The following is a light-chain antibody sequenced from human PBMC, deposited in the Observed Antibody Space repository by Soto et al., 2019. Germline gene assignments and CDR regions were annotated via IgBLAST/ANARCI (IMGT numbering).Light chain of an antibody. Sequence: EIVLTQSPVTLSLSPGERATLSCRASQSVRRNYLAWYQQKPGQAPRLIIYGASSRATDIPDRFSGSGSGTDFSLTIGRLEPEDFAVYSCQQYGSTPPTFGQGTKVEIK. CDR3: QQYGSTPPT. CDR2: GAS. V-gene: IGKV3-20*01. CDR1: QSVRRNY. J-gene: IGKJ1*01.